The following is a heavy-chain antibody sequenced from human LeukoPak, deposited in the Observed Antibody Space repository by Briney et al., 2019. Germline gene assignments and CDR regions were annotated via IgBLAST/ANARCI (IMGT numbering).Heavy chain of an antibody. V-gene: IGHV3-23*01. CDR1: GFTFSTYA. CDR3: AKERSSLYYFDY. D-gene: IGHD2-2*01. Sequence: GGSLRLSCAASGFTFSTYAMSWVRQAPGKGLEWVSTISGSGGSTYYADSVKGRFTISRDNSKNTLYLEMNSLRAEDTAVYYCAKERSSLYYFDYWGQGTLVTVSS. J-gene: IGHJ4*02. CDR2: ISGSGGST.